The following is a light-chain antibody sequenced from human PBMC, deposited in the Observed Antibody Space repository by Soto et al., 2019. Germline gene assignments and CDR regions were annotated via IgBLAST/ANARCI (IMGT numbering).Light chain of an antibody. Sequence: DIQMTQSPSSLSASVGDRVTITCRASQGISNSLAWYQQKPGKVPKLLIYAASTLQSGVPSRFIGSGSGTNFCLTISILQPEDIATYYCQKYTIGPLTFGGGTKVQIK. V-gene: IGKV1-27*01. CDR3: QKYTIGPLT. J-gene: IGKJ4*01. CDR1: QGISNS. CDR2: AAS.